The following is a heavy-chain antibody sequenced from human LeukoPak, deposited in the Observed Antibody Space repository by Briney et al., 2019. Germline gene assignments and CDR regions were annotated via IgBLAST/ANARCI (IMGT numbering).Heavy chain of an antibody. CDR2: IYYSGST. Sequence: PSETLSLTCTVSGYSISSYYWSWIRQPPGKGLEWIGYIYYSGSTNYNPSLKSRVTISVDTSKNQFSLKLSSVTAADTAVYYCARATSWFDPWGQGTLVTVSS. V-gene: IGHV4-59*01. CDR3: ARATSWFDP. D-gene: IGHD1-1*01. J-gene: IGHJ5*02. CDR1: GYSISSYY.